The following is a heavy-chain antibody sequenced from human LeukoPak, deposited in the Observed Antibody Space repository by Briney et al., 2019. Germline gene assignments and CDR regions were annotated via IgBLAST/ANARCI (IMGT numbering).Heavy chain of an antibody. CDR3: ARDQSSYSSSWYPRRYYGMDV. CDR2: IYSGGST. D-gene: IGHD6-13*01. J-gene: IGHJ6*02. CDR1: GFTVSSNY. V-gene: IGHV3-53*01. Sequence: GGSLRLSCAASGFTVSSNYMSWVRQAPGKGLEWVSVIYSGGSTYYADSVKGRFTISRDNAKNSLYLQMNSLRAEDTAVYYCARDQSSYSSSWYPRRYYGMDVWGQGTTVTVSS.